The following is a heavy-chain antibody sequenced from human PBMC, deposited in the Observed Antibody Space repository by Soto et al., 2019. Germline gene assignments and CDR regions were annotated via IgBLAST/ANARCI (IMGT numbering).Heavy chain of an antibody. D-gene: IGHD1-26*01. CDR2: ISSSSSYI. V-gene: IGHV3-21*01. CDR1: GFTFSSYS. Sequence: EVQLVESGGGLVKPGGSLRLSCAASGFTFSSYSMNWVRQAPGKGLEWVSSISSSSSYIYYADSVKGRFTISRDNAKNSLYLQMNSLRAEDTAVYYCARDATRKAKLGVEDYWGQGTLVTVSS. CDR3: ARDATRKAKLGVEDY. J-gene: IGHJ4*02.